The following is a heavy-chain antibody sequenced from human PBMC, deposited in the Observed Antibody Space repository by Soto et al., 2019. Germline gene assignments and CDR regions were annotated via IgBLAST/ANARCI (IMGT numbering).Heavy chain of an antibody. CDR2: IDPSDSYT. CDR1: GYTFTDYW. J-gene: IGHJ4*02. Sequence: GESLKISCKGSGYTFTDYWISWVRQMHGKGLEWMGRIDPSDSYTSNSPSFQGHVTISADKSINTAYITGSSLKASDTAMYYCVRHRVGSYYYFDYWGQGTLVTVSS. V-gene: IGHV5-10-1*01. D-gene: IGHD1-26*01. CDR3: VRHRVGSYYYFDY.